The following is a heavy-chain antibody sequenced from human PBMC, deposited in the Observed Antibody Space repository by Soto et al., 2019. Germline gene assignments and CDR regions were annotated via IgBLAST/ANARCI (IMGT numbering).Heavy chain of an antibody. CDR2: FDPEDGET. J-gene: IGHJ4*02. V-gene: IGHV1-24*01. Sequence: AASVKVSCKVSGYTLTESSMHWVRQAPGKGLEWMGGFDPEDGETIYAQKFQGRVTMTEDTSTDTAYMELSSLRSEDTAVYYCATDKYSSGWYTYWGQGTLVTVSS. CDR3: ATDKYSSGWYTY. D-gene: IGHD6-19*01. CDR1: GYTLTESS.